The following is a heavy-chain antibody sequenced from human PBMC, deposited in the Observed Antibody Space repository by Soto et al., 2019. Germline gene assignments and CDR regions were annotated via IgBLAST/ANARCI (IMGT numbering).Heavy chain of an antibody. CDR3: ARGYYGSGSLD. J-gene: IGHJ4*02. Sequence: EVQLVEYGGGLVQPGGSLRLSGAASGFTVSSNYMCWRLQVPGKGLEWVSFTYSGGGTYYADSVKGRFTISRDSSKNTLYLQMNSLRAEVTAVYYCARGYYGSGSLDWGQGTLVTVSS. CDR1: GFTVSSNY. D-gene: IGHD3-10*01. CDR2: TYSGGGT. V-gene: IGHV3-66*01.